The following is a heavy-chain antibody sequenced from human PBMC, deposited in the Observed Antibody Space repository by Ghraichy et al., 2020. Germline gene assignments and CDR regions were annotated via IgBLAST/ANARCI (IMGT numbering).Heavy chain of an antibody. J-gene: IGHJ4*02. Sequence: GGSLRLSCAASGFTFSNFAMAWVRQAPGKGLEWVSRLSSGGESKFYADSVKGRFTISRDNFKDTLYLQMNSLRAEDTAVYYCAKMGAATIPGWFRGGTDYWGQGALVTVSS. V-gene: IGHV3-23*01. CDR2: LSSGGESK. CDR1: GFTFSNFA. D-gene: IGHD3-10*01. CDR3: AKMGAATIPGWFRGGTDY.